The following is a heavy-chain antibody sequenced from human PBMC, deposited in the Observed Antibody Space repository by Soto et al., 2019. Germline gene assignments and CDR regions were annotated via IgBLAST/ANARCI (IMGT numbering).Heavy chain of an antibody. J-gene: IGHJ4*02. CDR1: GFTFSSYG. V-gene: IGHV3-74*01. CDR3: VRDYDSSGYNSDY. Sequence: RLSCAASGFTFSSYGMHWVRQVPGKGLVWVSRINSEGTGTIYADSVKGRFTISRDNAKNTLYLQMNSLRAEDTAVYYCVRDYDSSGYNSDYWGQGTPVTVSS. D-gene: IGHD3-22*01. CDR2: INSEGTGT.